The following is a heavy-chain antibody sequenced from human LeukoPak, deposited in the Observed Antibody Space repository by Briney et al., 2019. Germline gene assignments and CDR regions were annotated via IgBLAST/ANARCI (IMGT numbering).Heavy chain of an antibody. V-gene: IGHV3-11*01. CDR1: RFTFSDYS. D-gene: IGHD1-26*01. Sequence: GVLRLSCAASRFTFSDYSMSWIRQAPGKGLEWISYSGSSGNIIYYADSVKGRFTISRDNAKNSLYLQMNSLRAEDTAVYYCAREIRGYSYFDYWGQGTLVTVSS. CDR2: SGSSGNII. J-gene: IGHJ4*02. CDR3: AREIRGYSYFDY.